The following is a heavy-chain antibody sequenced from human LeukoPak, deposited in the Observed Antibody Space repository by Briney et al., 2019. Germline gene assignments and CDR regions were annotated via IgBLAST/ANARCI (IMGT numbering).Heavy chain of an antibody. Sequence: SETLSLTCTVSGGSISIYYWNWIRQPAGKGLERIGRIFTSGITNYNPSLKSRVTMSVDTSKNQFSLNLSSVTAADTAVYYCARESSGTYYNPLGYMDVWGKGTTVTVSS. V-gene: IGHV4-4*07. D-gene: IGHD3-10*01. CDR2: IFTSGIT. CDR1: GGSISIYY. J-gene: IGHJ6*03. CDR3: ARESSGTYYNPLGYMDV.